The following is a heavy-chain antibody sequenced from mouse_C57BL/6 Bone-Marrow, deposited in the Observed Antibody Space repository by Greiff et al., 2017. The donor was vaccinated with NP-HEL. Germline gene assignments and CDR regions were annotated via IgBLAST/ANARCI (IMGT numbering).Heavy chain of an antibody. CDR2: IYPGGGYT. CDR3: ARSVWDPLYFDY. V-gene: IGHV1-63*01. J-gene: IGHJ2*01. CDR1: GYTFTNYW. D-gene: IGHD4-1*01. Sequence: VKLQQSGAELVRPGTSVKMSCKASGYTFTNYWIGWAKQRPGHGLEWIGDIYPGGGYTNYNEKFKGKATLTADKSSSTAYMQFSSLTSEDSAIYYCARSVWDPLYFDYWGQGTTLTVSS.